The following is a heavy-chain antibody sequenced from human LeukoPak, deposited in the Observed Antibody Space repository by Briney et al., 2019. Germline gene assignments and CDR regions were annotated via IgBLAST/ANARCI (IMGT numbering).Heavy chain of an antibody. J-gene: IGHJ4*02. CDR2: IYSGGST. CDR3: TTKRGYSYSYAD. Sequence: GGSLRLSCAPSGFTVSSNYMSWVRQAPGKGLEWLSVIYSGGSTYYADSVKGRFTISRDNSKNTLYLQMNSLRAEDTAVYYCTTKRGYSYSYADWGQGTLVTVSS. D-gene: IGHD5-18*01. CDR1: GFTVSSNY. V-gene: IGHV3-66*01.